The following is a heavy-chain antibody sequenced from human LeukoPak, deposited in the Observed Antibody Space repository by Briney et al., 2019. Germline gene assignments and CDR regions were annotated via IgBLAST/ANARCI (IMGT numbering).Heavy chain of an antibody. CDR2: INSDGSTT. J-gene: IGHJ4*02. CDR3: ARAHSYNYGDY. D-gene: IGHD3-16*01. Sequence: SGGSLRLSCAASGXTFSSYWMHWVRQVPGKGLVCVSRINSDGSTTTYADSVKGRFTISRDNAKNTLYLQMNSLRPEDTAVYFCARAHSYNYGDYWGQGTPVTVSS. CDR1: GXTFSSYW. V-gene: IGHV3-74*01.